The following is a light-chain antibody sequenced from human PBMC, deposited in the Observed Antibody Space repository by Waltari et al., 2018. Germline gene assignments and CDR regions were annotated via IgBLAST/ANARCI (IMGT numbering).Light chain of an antibody. CDR1: SSEVGRSNL. V-gene: IGLV2-23*01. Sequence: QSALTQPASVSGSPGQSITIPCTGTSSEVGRSNLVSGYQQHPGKAPKLIIYEANKRPSGVSNRFSGSKSGITASLRISGLQAEDEADYYCCSFAPTSILLFGGGTKLTV. CDR3: CSFAPTSILL. CDR2: EAN. J-gene: IGLJ3*02.